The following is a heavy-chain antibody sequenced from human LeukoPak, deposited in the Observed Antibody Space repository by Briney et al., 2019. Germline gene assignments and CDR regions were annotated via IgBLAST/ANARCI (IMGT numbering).Heavy chain of an antibody. V-gene: IGHV5-51*01. J-gene: IGHJ4*02. CDR1: GYSFSSHW. CDR2: IYPGDSDT. Sequence: RHGESLKISCKGSGYSFSSHWIAWVRQMPGKGLEWMGIIYPGDSDTRYSPSFQGQVTISADKSISTAYLQWSSLKASDTAMYYCARHGGDTSMPEGRDYWGQGTLVTVSS. CDR3: ARHGGDTSMPEGRDY. D-gene: IGHD5-18*01.